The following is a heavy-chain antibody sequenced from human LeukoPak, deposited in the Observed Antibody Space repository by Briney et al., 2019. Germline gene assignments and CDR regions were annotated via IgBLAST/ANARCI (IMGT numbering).Heavy chain of an antibody. J-gene: IGHJ6*03. CDR2: ILFSGST. D-gene: IGHD2-15*01. CDR1: GGSISSSSYY. V-gene: IGHV4-39*07. Sequence: SETLSLTCTVSGGSISSSSYYWGWIRQPPGKGREGIGRILFSGSTNYNPSLKSRVTISVDTSKNQFSLKLSSVTAADTAVYYCARGYCSGGSCYSYYYYNYMDVWGKGTTVTVSS. CDR3: ARGYCSGGSCYSYYYYNYMDV.